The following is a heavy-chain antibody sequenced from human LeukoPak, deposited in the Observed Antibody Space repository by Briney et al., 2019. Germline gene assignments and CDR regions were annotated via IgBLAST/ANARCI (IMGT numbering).Heavy chain of an antibody. Sequence: GASVKVSCKASGYTFTSYDINWVRQATGQGPEWMGWMNPKTGNTGYAQNFQGRVSMTSNTSITTAYMELSSLRSEDTAVYYCARGLGSPVGQWGQGTLVTVSS. D-gene: IGHD1-26*01. V-gene: IGHV1-8*01. CDR3: ARGLGSPVGQ. CDR2: MNPKTGNT. CDR1: GYTFTSYD. J-gene: IGHJ4*02.